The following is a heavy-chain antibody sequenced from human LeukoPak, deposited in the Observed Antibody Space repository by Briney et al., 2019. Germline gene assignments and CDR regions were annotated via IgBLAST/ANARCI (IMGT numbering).Heavy chain of an antibody. CDR3: ARYVTTYYDILTGAGVFDY. J-gene: IGHJ4*02. V-gene: IGHV3-66*02. CDR1: GFTASSNY. D-gene: IGHD3-9*01. Sequence: PGGSLRLSCAASGFTASSNYMSWVRQAPGKGLEWVSVIYSGGSTYYADSVKGRFTISRDNSKNTLYLQMNSLRAEDTAVYYCARYVTTYYDILTGAGVFDYWGQGTLVTVSS. CDR2: IYSGGST.